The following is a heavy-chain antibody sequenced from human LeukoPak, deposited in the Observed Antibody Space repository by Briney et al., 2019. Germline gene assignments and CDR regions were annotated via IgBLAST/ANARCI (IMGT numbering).Heavy chain of an antibody. CDR3: ARRSPGIATTEDY. V-gene: IGHV4-59*08. Sequence: SETLSLTCTVSGGSISSYYWSWIRQPPGKGLEWIGYIYYSGSTNYNPSLKSRVTISVDTSKNQFSLKLSSVTAADTAVYYCARRSPGIATTEDYWGQGTLVTVSS. J-gene: IGHJ4*02. CDR2: IYYSGST. CDR1: GGSISSYY. D-gene: IGHD6-13*01.